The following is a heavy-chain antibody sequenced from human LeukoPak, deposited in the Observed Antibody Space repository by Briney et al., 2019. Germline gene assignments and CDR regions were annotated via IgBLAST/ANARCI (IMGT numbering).Heavy chain of an antibody. V-gene: IGHV3-13*01. J-gene: IGHJ6*02. CDR2: IGTAGDT. CDR1: GFTFSSYD. CDR3: ARDRLLAADDYYYYGMDV. D-gene: IGHD3-22*01. Sequence: PGGSLRLSCAASGFTFSSYDMHWVRQATGKGLEWVSAIGTAGDTYYPGSVKGRFTISRENAKNSLYLQMNSLRAEDTAVYYCARDRLLAADDYYYYGMDVWGQGTTVTVSS.